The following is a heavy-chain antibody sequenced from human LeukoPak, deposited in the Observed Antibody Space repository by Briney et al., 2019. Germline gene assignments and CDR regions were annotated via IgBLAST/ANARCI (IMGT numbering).Heavy chain of an antibody. CDR2: IYSGGST. V-gene: IGHV3-53*01. J-gene: IGHJ4*02. D-gene: IGHD4-23*01. CDR1: GFTVSSNY. CDR3: AKDRSLNGGNSNGYFDY. Sequence: PGGSLRLSCAASGFTVSSNYMSWVRQAPGKGLEWVSVIYSGGSTYYADSVKGRFTISRDNSKNTLYLQMNSLRAEDTAVYCAKDRSLNGGNSNGYFDYWGQGTLVTVSS.